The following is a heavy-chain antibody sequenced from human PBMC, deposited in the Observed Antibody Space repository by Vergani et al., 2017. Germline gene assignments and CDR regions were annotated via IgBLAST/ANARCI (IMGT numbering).Heavy chain of an antibody. D-gene: IGHD5-12*01. J-gene: IGHJ6*02. Sequence: EVQLLESGGDLVQPGGSLRLSCAASGFTFTPYAMNWVRQAPGKGLEWVSGISGSGGSTYYAGSVKGRFTISRDSSKNTLYLQMNSLSAGDTAVYYCGKANPRNSGYDYLYYYHAMDVWGQGTTVTVSS. CDR3: GKANPRNSGYDYLYYYHAMDV. CDR1: GFTFTPYA. CDR2: ISGSGGST. V-gene: IGHV3-23*01.